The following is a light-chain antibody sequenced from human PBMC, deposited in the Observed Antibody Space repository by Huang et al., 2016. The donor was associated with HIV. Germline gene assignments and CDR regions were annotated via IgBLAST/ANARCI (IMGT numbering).Light chain of an antibody. Sequence: QLTQSPSSLSASVGDRVTITCRAGQGISNTLAWYQQKPGKAPKLLIYDASSLQTGAPSRFSGSGSGTDFTLTISSLQPEDCATYYCQQFNHYPLTFGGGTKVEIE. V-gene: IGKV1D-13*01. CDR1: QGISNT. CDR3: QQFNHYPLT. CDR2: DAS. J-gene: IGKJ4*01.